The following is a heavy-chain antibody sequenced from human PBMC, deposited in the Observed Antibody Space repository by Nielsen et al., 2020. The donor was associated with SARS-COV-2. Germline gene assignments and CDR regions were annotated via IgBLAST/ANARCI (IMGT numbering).Heavy chain of an antibody. V-gene: IGHV3-30*18. D-gene: IGHD3-16*02. CDR2: ISYNGSNK. J-gene: IGHJ4*02. CDR1: GFTFSSYG. CDR3: AKDWVITFGGVIPPDC. Sequence: GESLKISCAASGFTFSSYGMHWVRQAPGKGLEWVAVISYNGSNKYYADSVKGRFTISRDNSKNTLYLQMNSLRAEDTAVYYCAKDWVITFGGVIPPDCWGQGTLVTVSS.